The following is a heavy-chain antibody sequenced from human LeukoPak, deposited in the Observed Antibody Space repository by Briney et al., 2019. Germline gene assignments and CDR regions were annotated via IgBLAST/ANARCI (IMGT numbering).Heavy chain of an antibody. Sequence: SQTLSLTCAISGDSVSSNSAAWNWIRQSPSRGLEWLGRTYYRSKWYNDYAVSVKSRITINPDTSKNQFSLQLNSVTPEDTAVYYCGRGPYCSSTSCEPLDPWGQGTLVTVSS. CDR2: TYYRSKWYN. J-gene: IGHJ5*02. CDR1: GDSVSSNSAA. CDR3: GRGPYCSSTSCEPLDP. D-gene: IGHD2-2*01. V-gene: IGHV6-1*01.